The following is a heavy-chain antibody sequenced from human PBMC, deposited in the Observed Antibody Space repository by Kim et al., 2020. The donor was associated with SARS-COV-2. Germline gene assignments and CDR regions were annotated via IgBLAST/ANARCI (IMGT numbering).Heavy chain of an antibody. V-gene: IGHV3-23*01. CDR1: GFTFSSYA. CDR3: AKEGVGITGTTGVNFDY. D-gene: IGHD1-20*01. J-gene: IGHJ4*02. Sequence: GGSLRLSCAASGFTFSSYAMSWVRQAPGKGLEWVSAISGSGGSTYYADSVKGRFTISRDNSKNTLYLQMNSLRAEDTAVYYCAKEGVGITGTTGVNFDYWGQGTLVTVSS. CDR2: ISGSGGST.